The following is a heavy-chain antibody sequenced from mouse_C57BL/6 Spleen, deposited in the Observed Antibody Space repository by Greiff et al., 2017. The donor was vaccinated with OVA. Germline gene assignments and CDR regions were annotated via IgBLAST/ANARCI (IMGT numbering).Heavy chain of an antibody. J-gene: IGHJ4*01. Sequence: QVKLQQPGAELVKPGASVKLSCKASGYSFTSYWVHWVKQRPGQGLEWIGMIQRNSGRNNYNEQFKRKAIRTVDKSSSTAYMQLSSLTSDDSAVYYCADDYAMYYWGQGPSVTFSS. CDR2: IQRNSGRN. V-gene: IGHV1-64*01. CDR3: ADDYAMYY. CDR1: GYSFTSYW.